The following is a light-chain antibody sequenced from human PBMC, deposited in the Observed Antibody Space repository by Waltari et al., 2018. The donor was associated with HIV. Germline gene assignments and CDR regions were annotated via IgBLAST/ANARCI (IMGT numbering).Light chain of an antibody. J-gene: IGKJ5*01. CDR2: GAS. Sequence: EIVMTQSTATLSVSQGERATNACRASQSVRSNLAWYQQKPGQAPRLLIYGASTRTTGIPARFSGSGSGTEFTLTISSLQSEDFAVYYCQQYNNWPLTFGQGTRLEIK. CDR1: QSVRSN. V-gene: IGKV3-15*01. CDR3: QQYNNWPLT.